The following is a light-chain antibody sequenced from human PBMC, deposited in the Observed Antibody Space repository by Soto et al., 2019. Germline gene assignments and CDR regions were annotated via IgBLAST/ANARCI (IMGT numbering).Light chain of an antibody. CDR3: KQGYSIPIT. CDR1: QSISSY. J-gene: IGKJ5*01. CDR2: AAS. Sequence: DIQMTQSPSSLSASVGVRVTITCRASQSISSYLNWYQQKPGKAPKLLIYAASSLQSGVPSRFSGSGSGTDLKLPIRSMQTEDFAIYHCKQGYSIPITFGPGTRMEIK. V-gene: IGKV1-39*01.